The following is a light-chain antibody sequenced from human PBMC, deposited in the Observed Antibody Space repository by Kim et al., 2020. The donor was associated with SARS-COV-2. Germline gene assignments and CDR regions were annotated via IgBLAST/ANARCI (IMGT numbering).Light chain of an antibody. V-gene: IGKV3-20*01. CDR3: QQFGGWT. Sequence: WAPGARATHAFRASQSVISSYVAWCQQRPGQAPRLLIYGASNRAAGIPDRFSGSGSGTDFTLTISRLEPEDFAMYYCQQFGGWTFGQGTKVDIK. J-gene: IGKJ1*01. CDR1: QSVISSY. CDR2: GAS.